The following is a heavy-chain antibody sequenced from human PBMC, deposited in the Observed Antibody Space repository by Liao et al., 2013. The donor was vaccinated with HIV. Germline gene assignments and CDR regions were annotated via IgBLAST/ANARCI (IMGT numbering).Heavy chain of an antibody. Sequence: QVQLRQWGAGLLKPSETLSLTCAVYGRSFSGYHWSWIRQPPGKGLEWIGGILHSGSSNYNPSLMSRVTLSVDTSKNQFSLKLSSVTAADTAVYYCARGFSMSWSEDYFDYWGQGILVTVSS. CDR2: ILHSGSS. CDR3: ARGFSMSWSEDYFDY. J-gene: IGHJ4*02. D-gene: IGHD6-13*01. CDR1: GRSFSGYH. V-gene: IGHV4-34*02.